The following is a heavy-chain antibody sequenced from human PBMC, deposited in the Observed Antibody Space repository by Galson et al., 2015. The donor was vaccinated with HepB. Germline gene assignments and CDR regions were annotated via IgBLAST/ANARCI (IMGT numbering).Heavy chain of an antibody. V-gene: IGHV4-4*07. CDR2: IFTSGYT. Sequence: ETLSLTCTVSGGSISSYYWSWIRQPAGQGLEWIGRIFTSGYTNYNPSLKSRVTMSLDTSKNQFSLNLSSVTAADTAVYYCARSSTGARGWFDPWGQGTLVAVSS. CDR3: ARSSTGARGWFDP. J-gene: IGHJ5*02. D-gene: IGHD7-27*01. CDR1: GGSISSYY.